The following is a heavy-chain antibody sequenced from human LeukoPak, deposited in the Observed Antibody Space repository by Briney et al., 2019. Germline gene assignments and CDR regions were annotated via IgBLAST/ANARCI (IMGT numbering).Heavy chain of an antibody. D-gene: IGHD3-10*01. Sequence: ASVKVSFKASGDTFTNFGISRMRQAPGQGLEWMGWISGYNANTNYAQNLQGRVTMTTDTSTSTAYMELKSLRSDDTAVYYCARRSHFTMVRGDDAFDIWGQGTMVTVSS. V-gene: IGHV1-18*01. CDR3: ARRSHFTMVRGDDAFDI. J-gene: IGHJ3*02. CDR2: ISGYNANT. CDR1: GDTFTNFG.